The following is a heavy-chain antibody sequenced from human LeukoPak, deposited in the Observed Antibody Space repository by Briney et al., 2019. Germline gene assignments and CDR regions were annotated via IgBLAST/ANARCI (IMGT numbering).Heavy chain of an antibody. CDR1: GFTFSDYY. CDR2: ISRSSSFT. V-gene: IGHV3-11*03. Sequence: PGGSLRLSCAASGFTFSDYYMSWIRQAPGKGLEWVSYISRSSSFTNYADSVKGRFTISRDNVKNSVYLQMNNLSAKDTAVYYCARFDSGSHGVFDSWGQGTLVTVSS. J-gene: IGHJ4*02. CDR3: ARFDSGSHGVFDS. D-gene: IGHD3-10*01.